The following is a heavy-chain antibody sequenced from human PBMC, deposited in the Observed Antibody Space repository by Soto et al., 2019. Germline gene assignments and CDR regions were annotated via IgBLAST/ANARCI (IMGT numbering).Heavy chain of an antibody. CDR1: GFTFTSHS. D-gene: IGHD1-20*01. J-gene: IGHJ4*02. Sequence: EVQLLESGGGLVQPGGSLRLSCVASGFTFTSHSMTWVRQAPGKGLEWVSSIRANGGTTYYGDSVNGRFTVARDNSKNTVYLHMNSLRAEDTAQYCCARVGYNTPYDYWGQGTLVTVSS. V-gene: IGHV3-23*01. CDR2: IRANGGTT. CDR3: ARVGYNTPYDY.